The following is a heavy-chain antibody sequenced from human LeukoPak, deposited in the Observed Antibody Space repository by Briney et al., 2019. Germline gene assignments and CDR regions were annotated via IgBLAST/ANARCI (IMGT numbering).Heavy chain of an antibody. CDR3: ARGNYGDYVLFDY. CDR2: ISSSSSYT. D-gene: IGHD4-17*01. V-gene: IGHV3-11*05. Sequence: GGSLRLSCAPSRFTFSDYYMSWTRQAPGKGLEWVSYISSSSSYTNYADSVKGRFSISRDNAKNSLYLQMNSLRAEDTAVYYCARGNYGDYVLFDYWGQGTLVTVSS. J-gene: IGHJ4*02. CDR1: RFTFSDYY.